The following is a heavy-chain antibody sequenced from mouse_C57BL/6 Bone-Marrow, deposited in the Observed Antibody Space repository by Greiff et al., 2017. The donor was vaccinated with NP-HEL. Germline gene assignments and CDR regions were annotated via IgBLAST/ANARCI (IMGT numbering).Heavy chain of an antibody. CDR2: ISSGGSYT. V-gene: IGHV5-6*01. D-gene: IGHD2-4*01. J-gene: IGHJ3*01. CDR1: GFTFSSYG. Sequence: EVKLMESGGDLVKPGGSLKLSCAASGFTFSSYGMSWVRQTPDKRLEWVATISSGGSYTYYPDSVMGRFTISRDNAKNTLYLQMISLKSEDTAMYYCASPYHYDVAWFSYCGQGTLVTVSA. CDR3: ASPYHYDVAWFSY.